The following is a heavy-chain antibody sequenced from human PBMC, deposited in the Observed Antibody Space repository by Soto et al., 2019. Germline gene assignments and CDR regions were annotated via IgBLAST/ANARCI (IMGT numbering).Heavy chain of an antibody. D-gene: IGHD4-17*01. CDR2: LSAARRG. J-gene: IGHJ4*02. CDR3: AKESMPEHYGDTLFDY. Sequence: DVQLSESGGGVVQAGGSLRLSCEPSGFSFVNYALSWVRQAPGKGLEWVATLSAARRGYYADSVKGRFTIAKDFSTNTLHLQARSLRADDTAVYYCAKESMPEHYGDTLFDYWGQGTRVTVSS. CDR1: GFSFVNYA. V-gene: IGHV3-23*01.